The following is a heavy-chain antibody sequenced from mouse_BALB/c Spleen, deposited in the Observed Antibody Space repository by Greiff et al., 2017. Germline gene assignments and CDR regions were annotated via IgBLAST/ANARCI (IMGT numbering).Heavy chain of an antibody. CDR1: GYTFTSYW. V-gene: IGHV1S81*02. J-gene: IGHJ2*01. D-gene: IGHD2-2*01. Sequence: QVQLQQPGAELVKPGASVKLSCKASGYTFTSYWMHWVKQRPGQGLEWIGEINPSNGRTNYNEKFKSKATLTVDKSSSTAYMQLSSLTSEDSAVYYCARSSTMVTSDYWGQGTTLTVSS. CDR3: ARSSTMVTSDY. CDR2: INPSNGRT.